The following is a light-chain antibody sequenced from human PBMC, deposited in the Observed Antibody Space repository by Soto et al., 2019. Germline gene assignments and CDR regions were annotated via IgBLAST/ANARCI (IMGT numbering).Light chain of an antibody. CDR1: QTISSW. J-gene: IGKJ1*01. CDR2: KAT. Sequence: DIQMTQSPSTLSGSVGDRVTITCRASQTISSWLAWYQQKPGKAPKLLIYKATTLKSGVPSRFSGSGSGKEITLTISSLQTDDFATYYCQHYNSYSEAFGQGTKVELK. CDR3: QHYNSYSEA. V-gene: IGKV1-5*03.